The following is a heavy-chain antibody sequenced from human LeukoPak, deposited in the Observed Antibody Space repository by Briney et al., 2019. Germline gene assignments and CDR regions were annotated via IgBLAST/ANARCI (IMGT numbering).Heavy chain of an antibody. CDR1: GFTFSAYN. J-gene: IGHJ4*02. Sequence: MPGGSLRLSCAASGFTFSAYNMNWVRQAPGKGLEWVSYISSSGAIYYADSVKGRFTISRDNAKDSLYLQMNSLRGEDTAVYYCARGPLGWSDYWGQGTLVTVSS. D-gene: IGHD1-26*01. CDR3: ARGPLGWSDY. V-gene: IGHV3-69-1*01. CDR2: ISSSGAI.